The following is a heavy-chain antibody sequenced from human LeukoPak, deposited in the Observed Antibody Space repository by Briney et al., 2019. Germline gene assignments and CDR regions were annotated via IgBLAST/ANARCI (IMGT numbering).Heavy chain of an antibody. CDR1: GFTFSSYE. J-gene: IGHJ4*02. D-gene: IGHD1-14*01. Sequence: PGGSLRLSCAASGFTFSSYEMNWVRQAPGRGLEWVSYIGNTGRTIYYADSVQGRFTISRDNAKNSLYLQMNSLRAEATAIYYCVRGDRYFFDFWGQGTLVTVSS. CDR2: IGNTGRTI. V-gene: IGHV3-48*03. CDR3: VRGDRYFFDF.